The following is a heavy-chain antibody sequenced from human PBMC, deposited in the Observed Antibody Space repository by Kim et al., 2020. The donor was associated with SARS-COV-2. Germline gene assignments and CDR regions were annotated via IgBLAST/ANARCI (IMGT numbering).Heavy chain of an antibody. CDR2: INHSGST. J-gene: IGHJ4*02. CDR1: GGSFSGYY. V-gene: IGHV4-34*01. D-gene: IGHD2-8*01. CDR3: ARKGYCTNGVCYGEVWYYFDY. Sequence: SETLSLTCAVYGGSFSGYYWSWIRQPPGKGLEWIGEINHSGSTNYNPSLKSRVTISVDTSKNQFSLKLSSVTAADTAVYYCARKGYCTNGVCYGEVWYYFDYWGQGTLVTVSS.